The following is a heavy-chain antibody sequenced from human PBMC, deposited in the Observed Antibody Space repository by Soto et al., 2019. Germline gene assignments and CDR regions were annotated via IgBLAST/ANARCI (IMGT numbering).Heavy chain of an antibody. CDR3: ARASPYYDSSGYPHGDAFDI. Sequence: ASVEVSCKXSGYTFTSYYMHWVRQAPGQGLEWMGIINPSGGSTSYAQKFQGRVTMTRDTSTSTVYMELSSLRSEDTAVYYCARASPYYDSSGYPHGDAFDIWGQGTMVTVSS. CDR1: GYTFTSYY. CDR2: INPSGGST. J-gene: IGHJ3*02. D-gene: IGHD3-22*01. V-gene: IGHV1-46*01.